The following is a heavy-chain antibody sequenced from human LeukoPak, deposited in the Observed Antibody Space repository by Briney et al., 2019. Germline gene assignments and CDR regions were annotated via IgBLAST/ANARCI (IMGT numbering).Heavy chain of an antibody. Sequence: KTSETLSLTCAVYGGSFSGYYWSWIRQPPGKGLEWIGETNHSGSTNYNPSLKSRVTISVDTSKNQFSLKLSSVTAADTAVYYCARGGTSKGLYYYGSSGPYRSWGQGTLVTVSS. V-gene: IGHV4-34*01. CDR3: ARGGTSKGLYYYGSSGPYRS. J-gene: IGHJ5*02. D-gene: IGHD3-22*01. CDR2: TNHSGST. CDR1: GGSFSGYY.